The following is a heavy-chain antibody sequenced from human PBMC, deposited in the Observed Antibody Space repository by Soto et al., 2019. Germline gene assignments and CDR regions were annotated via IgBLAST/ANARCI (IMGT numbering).Heavy chain of an antibody. CDR3: TTHSSSWHFYWFDP. Sequence: GGSLRLSCAASGFTFSSYAMHWVRQAPGKGLEWVAVISYDGSNKYYADSVKGRFTISRDNSKNTLYLQMNSLRAEDTAVYYCTTHSSSWHFYWFDPWGQGTLVTVSS. V-gene: IGHV3-30-3*01. CDR2: ISYDGSNK. CDR1: GFTFSSYA. D-gene: IGHD6-13*01. J-gene: IGHJ5*02.